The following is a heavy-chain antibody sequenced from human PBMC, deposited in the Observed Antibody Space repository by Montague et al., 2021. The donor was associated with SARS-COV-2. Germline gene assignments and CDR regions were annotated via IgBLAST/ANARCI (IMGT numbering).Heavy chain of an antibody. CDR2: IYHSGTT. CDR1: GYSISSGYY. CDR3: ARDRTFRDGYLDAFEI. V-gene: IGHV4-38-2*02. J-gene: IGHJ3*02. Sequence: SETLSLTCTVSGYSISSGYYWGWIRKFPGKGLGWIGSIYHSGTTYYNPSLKIRCTISVDTSKNKFSLKMYSVTAADTGQFYCARDRTFRDGYLDAFEIWGQGTMVTVSS. D-gene: IGHD5-24*01.